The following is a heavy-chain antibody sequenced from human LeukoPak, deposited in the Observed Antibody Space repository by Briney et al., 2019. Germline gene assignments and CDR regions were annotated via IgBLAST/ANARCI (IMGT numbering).Heavy chain of an antibody. Sequence: GGSLRLSCAASGFTFSSYAMHWVRQAPGKGLEWVAVISYDGSNKYYADSVKGRFTISRDNSKNTLYLQMNSLRAEDTAVHYCARNYYYMDVWGKGTTVTVSS. CDR3: ARNYYYMDV. CDR1: GFTFSSYA. J-gene: IGHJ6*03. V-gene: IGHV3-30*04. CDR2: ISYDGSNK.